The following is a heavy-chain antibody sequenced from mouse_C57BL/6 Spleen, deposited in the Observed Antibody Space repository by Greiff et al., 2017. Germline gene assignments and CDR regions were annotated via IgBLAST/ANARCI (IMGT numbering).Heavy chain of an antibody. D-gene: IGHD3-2*02. CDR1: GYAFTNYL. V-gene: IGHV1-54*01. CDR2: SNPGSGGT. J-gene: IGHJ3*01. CDR3: AREAGSSGVAY. Sequence: QVQLQQSGAELVRPGTSVKVSCKASGYAFTNYLIEWVKQRPGQGLEWIGVSNPGSGGTNYNEKFKGKATLTADKSSSTAYMQLSSLTSEDSAVYFCAREAGSSGVAYWGQGTLVTVSA.